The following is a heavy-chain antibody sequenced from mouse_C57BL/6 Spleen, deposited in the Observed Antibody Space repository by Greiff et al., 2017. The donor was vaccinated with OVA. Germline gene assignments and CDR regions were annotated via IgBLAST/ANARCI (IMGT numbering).Heavy chain of an antibody. CDR2: IYYSGAI. CDR1: GISITTGNYR. D-gene: IGHD2-2*01. J-gene: IGHJ2*01. CDR3: ARDRGYDGYYFDY. V-gene: IGHV3-5*01. Sequence: DVMLVESGPGLVKPSQTVFLTCTVTGISITTGNYRWSWIRQFPGNKLEWIGYIYYSGAITYNPSLTSRTTITRDTPKNQFFLEMNSLTAEDTATYYCARDRGYDGYYFDYWGQGTTLTVSS.